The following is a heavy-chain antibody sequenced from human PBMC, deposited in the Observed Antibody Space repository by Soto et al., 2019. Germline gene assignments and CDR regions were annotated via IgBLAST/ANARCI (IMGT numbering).Heavy chain of an antibody. Sequence: GGSLGLSCAASGFTFSSYAMHWVRQAPGKGLEWVAVISYDGSNKYYADSVKGRFTISRDNSKNTLYLQMNSLRAEDTAVYYCERDRTTIFGVVISGMDVWGQGTTVTVSS. V-gene: IGHV3-30-3*01. J-gene: IGHJ6*02. CDR2: ISYDGSNK. CDR3: ERDRTTIFGVVISGMDV. CDR1: GFTFSSYA. D-gene: IGHD3-3*01.